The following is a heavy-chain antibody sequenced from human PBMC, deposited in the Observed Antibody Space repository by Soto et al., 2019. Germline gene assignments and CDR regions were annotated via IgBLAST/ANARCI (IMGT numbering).Heavy chain of an antibody. Sequence: SETLSLTCTVSGGSISSYYWSWIRQPPGKGLEWIGYIYYSGSTNYNPSLKSRVTISVDTSKNQFSLKLSSVTAADTAVYYCARHDFTVEYSSQSGRLINWFDPWGQGTLVTVSS. J-gene: IGHJ5*02. CDR1: GGSISSYY. V-gene: IGHV4-59*08. CDR2: IYYSGST. CDR3: ARHDFTVEYSSQSGRLINWFDP. D-gene: IGHD6-6*01.